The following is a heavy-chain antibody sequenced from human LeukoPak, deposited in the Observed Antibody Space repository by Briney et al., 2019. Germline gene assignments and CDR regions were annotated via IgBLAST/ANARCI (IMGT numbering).Heavy chain of an antibody. CDR2: ISYDGSNK. J-gene: IGHJ4*02. CDR3: AKDREGNWALDY. D-gene: IGHD7-27*01. Sequence: GGSLRLSCAASGFTFRSYGMHWVRQASGKGLEWVAIISYDGSNKYYTDSVKGRFTISRDNSKNTLYLQMSSLRAEDTAIYYCAKDREGNWALDYWGQGTLVTVSS. CDR1: GFTFRSYG. V-gene: IGHV3-30*18.